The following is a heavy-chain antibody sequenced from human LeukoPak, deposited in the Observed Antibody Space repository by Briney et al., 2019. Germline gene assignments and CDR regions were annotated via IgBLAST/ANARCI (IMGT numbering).Heavy chain of an antibody. CDR3: AKRGVVIRVILVGFHKEAHYFDS. J-gene: IGHJ4*02. Sequence: GGSLRLSCAASGFPFSSYEWAWVRQAPGMGLEWVAYISNSGSPIKYGDAVKGRFTISRDNPKNTLYLQMNSLSAEDTAVYFCAKRGVVIRVILVGFHKEAHYFDSWGQGALVAVPS. CDR1: GFPFSSYE. CDR2: ISNSGSPI. V-gene: IGHV3-48*03. D-gene: IGHD3-22*01.